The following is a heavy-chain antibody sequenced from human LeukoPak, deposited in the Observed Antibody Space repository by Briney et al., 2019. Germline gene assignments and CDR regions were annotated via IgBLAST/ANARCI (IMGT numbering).Heavy chain of an antibody. Sequence: SETLSLTCAVSGYSISSGYYWGWIRQPPGKGLEWIGSIYYSGSTYYNPSLKSRVTISVDTPKNQFSLKLSSVTAADTAVYYCARTMAPYYFDYWGQGTLVTVSS. CDR1: GYSISSGYY. D-gene: IGHD3-10*01. V-gene: IGHV4-38-2*01. CDR3: ARTMAPYYFDY. CDR2: IYYSGST. J-gene: IGHJ4*02.